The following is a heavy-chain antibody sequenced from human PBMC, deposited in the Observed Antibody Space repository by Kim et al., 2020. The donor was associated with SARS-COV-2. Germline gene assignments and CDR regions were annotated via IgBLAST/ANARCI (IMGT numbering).Heavy chain of an antibody. J-gene: IGHJ6*02. Sequence: YADSVKSRFTLSKDNAKTSLYLQMNRLRAEDTAVYYCASNAVTTWHGMDVWGQGTTVTVSS. V-gene: IGHV3-11*04. D-gene: IGHD4-17*01. CDR3: ASNAVTTWHGMDV.